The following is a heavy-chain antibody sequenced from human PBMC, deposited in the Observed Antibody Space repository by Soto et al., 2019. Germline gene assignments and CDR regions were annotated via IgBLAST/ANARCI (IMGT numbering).Heavy chain of an antibody. J-gene: IGHJ4*02. CDR3: ARAPGGSSSFVGY. V-gene: IGHV1-3*01. Sequence: ASVKVSCKASGYTFTIYAMHWVRQAPGQRLEWMGWINAGNGNTKYSQKFQGRVTITRDTSASTAYMELSSLRSEDTAVYYCARAPGGSSSFVGYWGQGALVTVSS. CDR1: GYTFTIYA. CDR2: INAGNGNT. D-gene: IGHD6-6*01.